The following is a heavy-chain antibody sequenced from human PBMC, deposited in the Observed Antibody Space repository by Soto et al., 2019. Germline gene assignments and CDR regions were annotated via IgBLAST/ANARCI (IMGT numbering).Heavy chain of an antibody. V-gene: IGHV1-69*01. CDR1: GGTFSSYT. Sequence: QVQLVQSGAEVKKPGSSVKVSCKASGGTFSSYTVNWVRQAPGQGLEWMGGLILMFATAGYAQKFQGRLTITADESTNTAFMELSSLRFEDTAIYYCARDGHFDFWRDPGFDPWGQGTLVTVSS. CDR2: LILMFATA. J-gene: IGHJ5*02. D-gene: IGHD3-3*01. CDR3: ARDGHFDFWRDPGFDP.